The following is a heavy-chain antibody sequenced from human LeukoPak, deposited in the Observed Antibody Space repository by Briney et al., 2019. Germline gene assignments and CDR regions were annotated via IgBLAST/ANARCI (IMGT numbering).Heavy chain of an antibody. CDR1: GDSISNYY. V-gene: IGHV4-59*12. J-gene: IGHJ4*02. D-gene: IGHD3-16*01. CDR3: AREVMGQVDY. Sequence: SETLSLTCTVSGDSISNYYWSWIRQPPGKGLEWIGYIYYSGSTYYNPSLKSRVTISVDTSKNQFSLKLSSVTAADTAVYYCAREVMGQVDYWGQGTLVTVSS. CDR2: IYYSGST.